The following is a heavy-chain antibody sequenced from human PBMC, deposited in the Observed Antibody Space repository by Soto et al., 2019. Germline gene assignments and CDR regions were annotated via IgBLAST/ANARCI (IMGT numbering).Heavy chain of an antibody. J-gene: IGHJ6*02. CDR1: GDSIGRFY. CDR3: ARDLTGTGLDI. Sequence: QLQLHESGPGLVKPSETLSLTCNVSGDSIGRFYWSWIRQSAGKGLEWIGRVYSTGGVTYNPALKGRVTISLDRSNNHFALEMNSVTAADTAVYFCARDLTGTGLDIWGRGTRVSVSS. D-gene: IGHD7-27*01. V-gene: IGHV4-4*07. CDR2: VYSTGGV.